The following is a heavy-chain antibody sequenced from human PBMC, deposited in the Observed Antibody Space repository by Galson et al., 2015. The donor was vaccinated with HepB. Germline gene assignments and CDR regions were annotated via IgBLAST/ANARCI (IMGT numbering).Heavy chain of an antibody. Sequence: SLRLSCAGSGFTFNNNGMHWVRQAPGKGLEFVSAISSDGGSTYYADSVKGRFSISRDNSKNTLDLQMSNLRAEDTAVYYCVTAVDSSSPGVYYYYYYGMDVWGQGTTVTVSS. V-gene: IGHV3-64D*06. CDR1: GFTFNNNG. CDR2: ISSDGGST. D-gene: IGHD6-6*01. J-gene: IGHJ6*02. CDR3: VTAVDSSSPGVYYYYYYGMDV.